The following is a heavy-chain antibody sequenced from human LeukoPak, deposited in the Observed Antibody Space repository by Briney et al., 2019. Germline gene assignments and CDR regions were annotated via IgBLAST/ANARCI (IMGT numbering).Heavy chain of an antibody. CDR2: IYYSGST. CDR1: GDSISSYY. V-gene: IGHV4-59*01. CDR3: ARLGGGSGYYYFDC. J-gene: IGHJ4*02. Sequence: NPSETLSLTCTVSGDSISSYYWSWIRQPPGKGLEWIGYIYYSGSTNYNPSLKSRVTISVDTSKNQFSLKLSSVTAADTAVYYCARLGGGSGYYYFDCWGQGTLVTVSS. D-gene: IGHD3-22*01.